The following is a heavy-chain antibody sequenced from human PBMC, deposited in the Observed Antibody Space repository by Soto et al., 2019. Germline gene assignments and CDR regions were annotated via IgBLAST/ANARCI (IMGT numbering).Heavy chain of an antibody. CDR2: IFYSGST. Sequence: QVQLQESGPGLVKPSQTLSLTCTVSGGSINSGGYYWSWIRQHPGKGLEWIGYIFYSGSTYYNPSLKSRVTISVDISKNQFSLKLSSVTAADTAVYYCARVGGSGSPFDNWGQGTLVTVSS. CDR3: ARVGGSGSPFDN. D-gene: IGHD3-10*01. J-gene: IGHJ4*02. V-gene: IGHV4-31*03. CDR1: GGSINSGGYY.